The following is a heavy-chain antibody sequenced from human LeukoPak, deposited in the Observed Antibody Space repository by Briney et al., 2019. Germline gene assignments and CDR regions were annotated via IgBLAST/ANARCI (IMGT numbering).Heavy chain of an antibody. D-gene: IGHD5-18*01. CDR3: ASASRGYSYGPRGYFDY. Sequence: SVKVSCKASGGTFSSYAISWVRQAPGQGLEWMGGIIPIFGTANYAQKFQGRVTITADKSTSTAYMELSSLRSEDTAVYYCASASRGYSYGPRGYFDYWGQGTLVTVSS. CDR2: IIPIFGTA. V-gene: IGHV1-69*06. J-gene: IGHJ4*02. CDR1: GGTFSSYA.